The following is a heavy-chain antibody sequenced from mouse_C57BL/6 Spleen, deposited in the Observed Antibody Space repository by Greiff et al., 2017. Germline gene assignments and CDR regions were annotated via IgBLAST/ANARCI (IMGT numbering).Heavy chain of an antibody. D-gene: IGHD2-3*01. CDR1: GYTFTDYE. CDR3: TRSIYDGYFRFAY. J-gene: IGHJ3*01. Sequence: QVQLQQSGAELVRPGASVTLSCKASGYTFTDYEMHWVKQTPVHGLEWIGAIDPETGGTAYNQKFKGKAILTADKSSSTAYMELRSLTSEDSAVYYCTRSIYDGYFRFAYWSQGTLVTVSA. V-gene: IGHV1-15*01. CDR2: IDPETGGT.